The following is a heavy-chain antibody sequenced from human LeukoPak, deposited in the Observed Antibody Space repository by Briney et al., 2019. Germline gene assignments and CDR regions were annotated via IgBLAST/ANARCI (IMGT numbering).Heavy chain of an antibody. V-gene: IGHV3-21*01. J-gene: IGHJ4*02. Sequence: KPGGSLRLSCAASGFTFSSYSMNWVRQAPGKGLEWVSSISSSSSYIYYADSVKGRFTTSRDNAKNSLYLQMNSLRAEDTAVYYCARDQAYCSGGSCYSSYWGQGTLVTVSS. CDR2: ISSSSSYI. CDR3: ARDQAYCSGGSCYSSY. CDR1: GFTFSSYS. D-gene: IGHD2-15*01.